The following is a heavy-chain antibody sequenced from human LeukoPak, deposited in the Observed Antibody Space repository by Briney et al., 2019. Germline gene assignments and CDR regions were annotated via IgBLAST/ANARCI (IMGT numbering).Heavy chain of an antibody. J-gene: IGHJ4*02. V-gene: IGHV1-2*02. CDR3: ARVRSYCTNGVCYWDLDY. Sequence: ASVKVSCKASGYTFSDYYIHWVRQAPGQGLEWMGWINPNSGGTNYAQKFQGRVTMTRDTSISTAYMELSRLRSDDTAVYYCARVRSYCTNGVCYWDLDYWGQGTLVTVSS. D-gene: IGHD2-8*01. CDR1: GYTFSDYY. CDR2: INPNSGGT.